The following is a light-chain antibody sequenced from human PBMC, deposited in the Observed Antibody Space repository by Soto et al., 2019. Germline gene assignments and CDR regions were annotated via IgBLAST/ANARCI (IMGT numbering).Light chain of an antibody. CDR1: QSISFY. CDR3: QQYHSYSSWT. Sequence: DIQMTQSPSTLSASVGDRVTITCRASQSISFYLAWYQQKSGKAPKVLIYDVSTLESGVPSRFSGSGSGTEFTLTISSLQPDDFATYYCQQYHSYSSWTFGQGIKVEIK. J-gene: IGKJ1*01. V-gene: IGKV1-5*01. CDR2: DVS.